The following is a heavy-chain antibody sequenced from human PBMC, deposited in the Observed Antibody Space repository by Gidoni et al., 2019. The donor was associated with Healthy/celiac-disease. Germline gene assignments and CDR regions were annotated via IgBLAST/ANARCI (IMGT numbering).Heavy chain of an antibody. J-gene: IGHJ5*02. Sequence: VQLAQSGAAVKKPGASVKVSCKASGYTFTGYYMPGVRQAPGQGLEWMGWINAKGGDTNDAQKFKGGGTMTRDTSSSTAYMELSRTRSDDTAGYYCARAPALYSSSWYHWFDPWGQGTLVTVSS. V-gene: IGHV1-2*02. CDR1: GYTFTGYY. CDR2: INAKGGDT. CDR3: ARAPALYSSSWYHWFDP. D-gene: IGHD6-13*01.